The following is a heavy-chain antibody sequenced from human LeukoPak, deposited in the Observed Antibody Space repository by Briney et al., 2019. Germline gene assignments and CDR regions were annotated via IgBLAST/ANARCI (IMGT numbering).Heavy chain of an antibody. Sequence: GRSLRLSCAASQFTFDNYAMHWVRQAPGKGLEWVAFISYDGGDKFYADSLKGRFTISRDNSKNTLYLQMNSLRVEDTAVNYCAKDQRTMTRRMDVWGQGTTVTVSS. CDR1: QFTFDNYA. V-gene: IGHV3-30*01. CDR3: AKDQRTMTRRMDV. D-gene: IGHD2-2*01. J-gene: IGHJ6*02. CDR2: ISYDGGDK.